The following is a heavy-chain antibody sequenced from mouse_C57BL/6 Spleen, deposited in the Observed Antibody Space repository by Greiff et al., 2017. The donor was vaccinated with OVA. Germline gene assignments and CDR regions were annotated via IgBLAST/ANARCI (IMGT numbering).Heavy chain of an antibody. D-gene: IGHD3-2*02. CDR3: ARSDSSGPFAD. CDR1: GFNINNYY. J-gene: IGHJ3*01. V-gene: IGHV14-3*01. CDR2: IDPANGNT. Sequence: VQLQQSVAELVRPGASVKLSCTASGFNINNYYMHWVQQRPEQGLEWIGRIDPANGNTKYAPKFQGKVTITEDTATNTAYLQISSLTSEDTAIYYCARSDSSGPFADWGKGTLVTVSA.